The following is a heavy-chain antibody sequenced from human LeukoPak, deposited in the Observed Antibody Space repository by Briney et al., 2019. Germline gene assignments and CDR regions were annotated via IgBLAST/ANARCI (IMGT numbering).Heavy chain of an antibody. CDR3: AKDLGITMIRGAMEFDP. J-gene: IGHJ5*02. CDR2: IWYDGSNE. CDR1: GFILNNYG. D-gene: IGHD3-10*01. Sequence: PGGSLRLSCAASGFILNNYGIHWVRQVPGKGLEWVAYIWYDGSNEYNRDSVKGRLTISRDNSKNMVYLQMNSLRADDTAVYYCAKDLGITMIRGAMEFDPWAQGTLVTVSS. V-gene: IGHV3-30*02.